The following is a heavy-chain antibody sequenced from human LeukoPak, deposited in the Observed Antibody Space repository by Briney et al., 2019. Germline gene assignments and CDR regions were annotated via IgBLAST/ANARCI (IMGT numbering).Heavy chain of an antibody. CDR2: IYYSGIT. D-gene: IGHD2-15*01. J-gene: IGHJ4*02. Sequence: PSETLSLTCPVSGGSISSGGYYWSWIRQHPGKGLEWIGYIYYSGITYYNPSLKSRVTILVDTSKNQFSLKLSSVTAADTAVYYCARLRRAADFDYWGQGTLVTVSS. V-gene: IGHV4-31*03. CDR3: ARLRRAADFDY. CDR1: GGSISSGGYY.